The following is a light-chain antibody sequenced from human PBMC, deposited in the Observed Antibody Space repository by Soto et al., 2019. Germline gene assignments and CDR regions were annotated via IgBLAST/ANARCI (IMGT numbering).Light chain of an antibody. Sequence: EIVLTQSPGTLSLSPGERATLSCRASQSVSSSYLAWYQQKPGQTPRLLIYGASSRATGITDRFSGSGPGTDFALTISSLEPEDFAVYYCQQYGSSPPRYTFGQGTKLEIK. CDR1: QSVSSSY. V-gene: IGKV3-20*01. J-gene: IGKJ2*01. CDR3: QQYGSSPPRYT. CDR2: GAS.